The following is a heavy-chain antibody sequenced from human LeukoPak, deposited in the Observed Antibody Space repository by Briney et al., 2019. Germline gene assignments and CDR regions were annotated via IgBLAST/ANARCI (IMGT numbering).Heavy chain of an antibody. D-gene: IGHD6-19*01. V-gene: IGHV3-30*18. CDR3: AKMINSGWVYYYYGMDV. Sequence: PGRSLRLSCAASGFTFSSYGMHWVRQAPGKGLEGVAVISYGGSNKYYADSVKGRFTISRDNSKNTLYLQMNSLRAEDTAMYYCAKMINSGWVYYYYGMDVWGQGTTVTVSS. J-gene: IGHJ6*02. CDR1: GFTFSSYG. CDR2: ISYGGSNK.